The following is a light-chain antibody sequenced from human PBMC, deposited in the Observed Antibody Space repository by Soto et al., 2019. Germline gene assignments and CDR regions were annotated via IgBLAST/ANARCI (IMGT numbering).Light chain of an antibody. CDR2: AAS. CDR3: QQYNSYSPWT. Sequence: DIQMTQSPSSVSASVGDRVTITCRASQDVSTWLAWYQQKPGRVPEVLIYAASTLQSGVPSRFSGSGSGTDFTLTISCLQSEDFATYYCQQYNSYSPWTFGQGTKVDIK. CDR1: QDVSTW. V-gene: IGKV1-16*01. J-gene: IGKJ1*01.